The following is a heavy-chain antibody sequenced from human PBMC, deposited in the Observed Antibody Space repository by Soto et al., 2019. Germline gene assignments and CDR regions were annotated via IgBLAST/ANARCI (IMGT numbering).Heavy chain of an antibody. CDR2: IYYSGST. D-gene: IGHD2-15*01. J-gene: IGHJ4*02. CDR1: GGSISSGGYY. V-gene: IGHV4-31*03. CDR3: ARYCSGGSCYSSHFDY. Sequence: QVQLQESGPGLVKPSQTLSLTCTVSGGSISSGGYYWSWIRQHPGKGLEWIGYIYYSGSTYYNPSLKSRVTISGDTSKHQCSLKLSSVTAADTAVYYCARYCSGGSCYSSHFDYWGQGTLVTVSS.